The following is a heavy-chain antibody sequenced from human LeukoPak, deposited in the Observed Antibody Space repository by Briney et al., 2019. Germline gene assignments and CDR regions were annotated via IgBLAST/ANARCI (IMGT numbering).Heavy chain of an antibody. D-gene: IGHD1-7*01. V-gene: IGHV3-30*03. J-gene: IGHJ3*02. Sequence: GGSLRLSCAASGFIFSTYGMHWVRQAPGKGLEWVAVISYDGSTKYYVDSVKGRFTISRDNSKNTLYLQMNSLRAEDTAVYYCARDMYGQGNSNDAFDIWGQGTMVTVSS. CDR2: ISYDGSTK. CDR1: GFIFSTYG. CDR3: ARDMYGQGNSNDAFDI.